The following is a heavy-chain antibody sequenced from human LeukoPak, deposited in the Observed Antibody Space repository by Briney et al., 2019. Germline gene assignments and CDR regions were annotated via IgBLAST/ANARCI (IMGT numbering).Heavy chain of an antibody. V-gene: IGHV3-7*01. CDR3: ARDRGIVGTTGYYYMDV. CDR1: GFSLSNYW. J-gene: IGHJ6*03. CDR2: VKQDGSEK. Sequence: GGSLRLSCAASGFSLSNYWMNWVRQAPGKGLEWVANVKQDGSEKYYVDSVKGRFTISRDNAKNSLYLQMNSQRAEDTAVYYCARDRGIVGTTGYYYMDVWGKGTTVTVSS. D-gene: IGHD1-26*01.